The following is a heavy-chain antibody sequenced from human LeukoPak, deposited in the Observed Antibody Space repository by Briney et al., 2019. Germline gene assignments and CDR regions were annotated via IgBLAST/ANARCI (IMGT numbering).Heavy chain of an antibody. J-gene: IGHJ4*02. CDR2: ITAYNGNT. V-gene: IGHV1-18*04. CDR1: GYTFTNYA. CDR3: AKGGNGYVDY. D-gene: IGHD3-16*01. Sequence: ASVKVSFKTSGYTFTNYAIGWVRQAPGQGLEWMGWITAYNGNTNYAQKLHGRVTMTTDRSTRTASMELRSQRSDETAVYYCAKGGNGYVDYWGQGTLVTVSS.